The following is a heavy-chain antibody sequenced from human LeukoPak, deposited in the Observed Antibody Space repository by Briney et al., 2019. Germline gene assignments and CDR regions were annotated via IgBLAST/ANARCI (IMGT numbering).Heavy chain of an antibody. Sequence: GASVKVSCKVSGYTLTELSMHWVRQAPGKGLEWMGGFDPEDGETIYAQKFQGRVTMTEDTSTDTAYMELSSLRSEDTAVYYCATALPKRMIVVVIFDCWGQGTLVTVSS. V-gene: IGHV1-24*01. CDR3: ATALPKRMIVVVIFDC. J-gene: IGHJ4*02. CDR2: FDPEDGET. D-gene: IGHD3-22*01. CDR1: GYTLTELS.